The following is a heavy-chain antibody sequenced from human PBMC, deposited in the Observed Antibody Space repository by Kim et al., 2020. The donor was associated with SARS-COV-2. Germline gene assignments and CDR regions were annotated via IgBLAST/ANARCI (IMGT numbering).Heavy chain of an antibody. Sequence: GGSLRLSCAASGFTLSSYAMSWVRQAPGKGLEWVSAISNGGVNTYYADSVKGRFTISRDNSKNTLYLQMNSLRAEDTAVYYCAKASGAAVRTNWFDSWGQGTLVTVSS. CDR1: GFTLSSYA. D-gene: IGHD6-13*01. CDR2: ISNGGVNT. V-gene: IGHV3-23*01. J-gene: IGHJ5*01. CDR3: AKASGAAVRTNWFDS.